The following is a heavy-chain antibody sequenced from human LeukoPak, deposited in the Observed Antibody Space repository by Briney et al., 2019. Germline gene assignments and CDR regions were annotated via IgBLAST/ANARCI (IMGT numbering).Heavy chain of an antibody. CDR1: GGTFSSYA. CDR3: ARVRNGGQYSSGWYGPFDY. J-gene: IGHJ4*02. CDR2: IIPIFGTA. D-gene: IGHD6-19*01. V-gene: IGHV1-69*05. Sequence: ASVKVSCKASGGTFSSYAISWARQAPVQGLEWMGGIIPIFGTANYAQKFQGRVTITTDESTSTAYMELSSLRSEDTAVYYCARVRNGGQYSSGWYGPFDYRGQGTLVTVSS.